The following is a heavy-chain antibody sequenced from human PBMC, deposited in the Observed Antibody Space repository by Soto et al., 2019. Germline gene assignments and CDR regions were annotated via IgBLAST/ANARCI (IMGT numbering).Heavy chain of an antibody. V-gene: IGHV3-53*01. J-gene: IGHJ6*02. CDR1: GLNFPNAW. CDR3: ARDKWLAHYYYYGMDV. Sequence: GGSLRLSCATSGLNFPNAWMNWVRQAPGKGLEWVSVIYSGGSTYYADSVKGRFTISRDNSKNTLYLQMNSLRAEDTAVYYCARDKWLAHYYYYGMDVWGQGTTVTVSS. D-gene: IGHD6-19*01. CDR2: IYSGGST.